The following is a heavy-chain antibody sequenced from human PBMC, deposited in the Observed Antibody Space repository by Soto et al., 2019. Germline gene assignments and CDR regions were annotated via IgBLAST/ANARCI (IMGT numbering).Heavy chain of an antibody. CDR3: VKVGSSSSYYYYYGMDV. J-gene: IGHJ6*02. D-gene: IGHD6-6*01. V-gene: IGHV3-64D*06. CDR2: ISSNGGST. Sequence: PGGSLRLSCSASGFTFSSYAMHWVRQAPGKGLEYVSAISSNGGSTYYADSVKGRFTISRDNSKNTLYLQMSSLRAEDTAVYYCVKVGSSSSYYYYYGMDVWGQGTTVTVS. CDR1: GFTFSSYA.